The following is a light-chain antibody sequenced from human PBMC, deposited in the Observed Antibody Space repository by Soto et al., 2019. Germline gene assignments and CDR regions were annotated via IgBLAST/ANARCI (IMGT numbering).Light chain of an antibody. CDR1: SSNIGGHT. Sequence: QSVLTQPPSASGTPGQRVTISCSGSSSNIGGHTVNWYQQLPGTAPKLLIYSNNQRPSGVPDRFSGSKSGTSASLAISGLKSEDEADYYCATWDDSLMGVFGGGTKLTVL. CDR3: ATWDDSLMGV. J-gene: IGLJ3*02. V-gene: IGLV1-44*01. CDR2: SNN.